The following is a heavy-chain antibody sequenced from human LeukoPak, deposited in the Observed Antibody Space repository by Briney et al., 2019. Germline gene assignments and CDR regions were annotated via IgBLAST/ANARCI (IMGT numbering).Heavy chain of an antibody. D-gene: IGHD2/OR15-2a*01. CDR3: AKDYFGSIDY. V-gene: IGHV3-74*01. CDR2: IKSDGSGT. J-gene: IGHJ4*03. Sequence: PGGSLRLSCTASGFTFSVAWMHWVRQAPGKGLVGVSVIKSDGSGTTYADSVKGRFTIPRDNAKNTVYLQMNSLRADDTAMYYCAKDYFGSIDYWGHGNLCSVSS. CDR1: GFTFSVAW.